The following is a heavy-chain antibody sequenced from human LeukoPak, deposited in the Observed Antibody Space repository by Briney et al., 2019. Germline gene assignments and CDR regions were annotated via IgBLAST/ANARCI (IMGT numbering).Heavy chain of an antibody. CDR3: ARGYCSSTSCPRTFDP. Sequence: PSQTLSLTCTVSGGSISSGGYYWSWIRQHPGKGLEWIGYIYYSGSTYYNPSLKSRVTISVDTSKNQFSLKLSSVTAADTAVYYCARGYCSSTSCPRTFDPWGREPWSPSPQ. CDR1: GGSISSGGYY. J-gene: IGHJ5*02. D-gene: IGHD2-2*01. V-gene: IGHV4-31*03. CDR2: IYYSGST.